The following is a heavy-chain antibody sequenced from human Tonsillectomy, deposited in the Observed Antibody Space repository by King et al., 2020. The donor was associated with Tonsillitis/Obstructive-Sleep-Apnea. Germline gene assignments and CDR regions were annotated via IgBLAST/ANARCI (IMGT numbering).Heavy chain of an antibody. Sequence: VQLVESAGDLVKPGGSLRLSCAASGFTFSDYYMTWIRQAPGKGLEWVSYISSSGGTTYYADSVKGRFTISRDNAKNSLYLQMNSLRAEDTAVYYCVRDGSLLRFLEWLGLYFDLWGRGTLVTVTS. CDR2: ISSSGGTT. V-gene: IGHV3-11*01. CDR3: VRDGSLLRFLEWLGLYFDL. D-gene: IGHD3-3*01. CDR1: GFTFSDYY. J-gene: IGHJ2*01.